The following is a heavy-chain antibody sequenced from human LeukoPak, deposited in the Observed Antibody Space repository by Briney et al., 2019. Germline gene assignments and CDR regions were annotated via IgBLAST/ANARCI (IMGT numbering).Heavy chain of an antibody. Sequence: ASVKVSCKASGYTFSRYYIHWVRQAPGQGLEWMGKMNPSGGTTTYAQKFQGRVTMTRDTPTSTVYMEMNSLRAEDTAVYYCARPYYYDSSGYYYFDYWGQGTLVTVSS. CDR1: GYTFSRYY. CDR2: MNPSGGTT. CDR3: ARPYYYDSSGYYYFDY. J-gene: IGHJ4*02. V-gene: IGHV1-46*01. D-gene: IGHD3-22*01.